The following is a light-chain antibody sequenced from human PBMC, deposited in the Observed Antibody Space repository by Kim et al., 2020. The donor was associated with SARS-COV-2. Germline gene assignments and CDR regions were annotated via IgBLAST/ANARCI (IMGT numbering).Light chain of an antibody. CDR1: QSVRTN. CDR3: QQYNTWLIT. CDR2: GAS. Sequence: VSPGERATLSCRASQSVRTNLAWYQQQPGQAPRLLIYGASARATGIPARFSGSGSGTEFTLTISSLQSEDFAVYYCQQYNTWLITFGQGTRLEIK. V-gene: IGKV3-15*01. J-gene: IGKJ5*01.